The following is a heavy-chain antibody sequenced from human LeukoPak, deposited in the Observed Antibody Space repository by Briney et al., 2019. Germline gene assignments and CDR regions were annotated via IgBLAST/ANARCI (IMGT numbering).Heavy chain of an antibody. CDR2: INHSGST. CDR3: ARWLFKGYFDI. CDR1: GGSFSGYY. D-gene: IGHD3-22*01. Sequence: SETLSLTCAVYGGSFSGYYWSWIRQPPDKGLEWIGEINHSGSTNYNPSLKSRVTISVDTSKNQFSLKLSSVTAADTAVYYCARWLFKGYFDIWGQGTMVTVSS. V-gene: IGHV4-34*01. J-gene: IGHJ3*02.